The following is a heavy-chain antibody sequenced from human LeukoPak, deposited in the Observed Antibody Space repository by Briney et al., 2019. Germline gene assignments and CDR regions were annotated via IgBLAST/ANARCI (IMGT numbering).Heavy chain of an antibody. CDR2: ISGSGSTI. J-gene: IGHJ5*01. CDR1: GFTFSSYE. Sequence: PGGSLRLSCAASGFTFSSYEMNWVRQAPGKGLQWVSYISGSGSTIWYADSVKGRLTISRDDAKNSLYLQMNSLRAEDTAVYYCARENWFDSWGQGTLVTVSS. CDR3: ARENWFDS. V-gene: IGHV3-48*03.